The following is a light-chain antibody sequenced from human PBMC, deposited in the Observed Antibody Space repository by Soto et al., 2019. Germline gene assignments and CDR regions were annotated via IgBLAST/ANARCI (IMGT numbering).Light chain of an antibody. CDR1: SSDVGGYNY. CDR3: ASWAGGLKGWV. J-gene: IGLJ3*02. CDR2: EVS. Sequence: QSALTQPASVSGSPGQSITISCTGSSSDVGGYNYVSWYQQHPGKAPKLMIYEVSNRPSGVPDRFSGSKSGTSASLAISGLQSEDEADYYCASWAGGLKGWVFGGGTKLTVL. V-gene: IGLV2-14*01.